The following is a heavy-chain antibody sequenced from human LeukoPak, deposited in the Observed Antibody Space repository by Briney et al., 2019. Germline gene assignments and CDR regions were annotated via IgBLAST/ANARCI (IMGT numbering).Heavy chain of an antibody. D-gene: IGHD3-10*01. CDR3: ARSKYYYGSASPYYLDY. CDR1: GFTFSTYW. CDR2: IKQDESEK. J-gene: IGHJ4*02. V-gene: IGHV3-7*01. Sequence: GGSLRLSCKASGFTFSTYWMSCVRQARGKGLEGVANIKQDESEKYYVDSVKCRFPISRDNAKNSLYLQMNSLRAEDTAEHYCARSKYYYGSASPYYLDYWGQGILLTVSS.